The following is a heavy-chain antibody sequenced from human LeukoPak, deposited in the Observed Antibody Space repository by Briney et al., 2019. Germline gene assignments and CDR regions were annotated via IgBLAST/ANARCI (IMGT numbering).Heavy chain of an antibody. Sequence: GGSLRLSCAASGFTFSHYGMHWVRQAPGKGLDWLSLVSYDGKTTYYADSVKGRFLISRDSSKNTVYLQMNNPRPEDTAIYYCSREYGAGYFDSWGQGTLVTVSS. D-gene: IGHD1-26*01. J-gene: IGHJ4*02. CDR1: GFTFSHYG. CDR3: SREYGAGYFDS. CDR2: VSYDGKTT. V-gene: IGHV3-30*19.